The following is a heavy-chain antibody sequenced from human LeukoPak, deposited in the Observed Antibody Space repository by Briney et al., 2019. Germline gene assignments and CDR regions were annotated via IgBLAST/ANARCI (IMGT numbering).Heavy chain of an antibody. J-gene: IGHJ4*02. CDR3: ARVGAAGDYYFDY. Sequence: SETLSLTCTVSGGSISNYYWSWIRQPPGKGLEWIRYIYYSGNTNYNPSLKSRVTISEDTSKNQFSLKLTSVTAADTAVYYCARVGAAGDYYFDYWGQGTLVTVSS. V-gene: IGHV4-59*01. CDR1: GGSISNYY. D-gene: IGHD6-13*01. CDR2: IYYSGNT.